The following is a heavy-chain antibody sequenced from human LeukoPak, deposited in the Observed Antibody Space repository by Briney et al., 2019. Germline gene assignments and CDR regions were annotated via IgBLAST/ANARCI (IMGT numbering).Heavy chain of an antibody. Sequence: GGSLRLSCATSGFSFTDYPMNWVRQAPGKGLEWVAVISHDGSDKYYADSVKGRFTISRDNSKITLYLQINSLRAEDTAVYYCARLETRGSAQAGGDYWGQGTLVTVSS. CDR2: ISHDGSDK. V-gene: IGHV3-30-3*01. CDR3: ARLETRGSAQAGGDY. D-gene: IGHD2-15*01. J-gene: IGHJ4*02. CDR1: GFSFTDYP.